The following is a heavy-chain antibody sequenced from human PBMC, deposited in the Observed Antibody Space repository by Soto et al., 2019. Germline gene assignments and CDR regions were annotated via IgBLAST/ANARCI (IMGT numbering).Heavy chain of an antibody. D-gene: IGHD5-12*01. CDR1: GFTFSSYA. CDR3: ARVLVATIVYYGMDV. Sequence: GGSLRLSFAASGFTFSSYAMPWVRQAPGKGLEWVAVISYDGSNKYYADSVKGRFTISRDNPKNTLYLQMNSLRAEDTAVYYCARVLVATIVYYGMDVWGQGTTVTVSS. V-gene: IGHV3-30-3*01. J-gene: IGHJ6*02. CDR2: ISYDGSNK.